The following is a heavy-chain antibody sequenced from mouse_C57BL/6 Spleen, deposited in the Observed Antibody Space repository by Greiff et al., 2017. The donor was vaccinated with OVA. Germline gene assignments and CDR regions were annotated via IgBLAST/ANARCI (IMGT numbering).Heavy chain of an antibody. CDR2: IDPSDSYT. J-gene: IGHJ1*03. Sequence: VKLQQPGAELVMPGASVKLSCKASGYTFTSYWMHWVKQRPGQGLEWIGEIDPSDSYTNYNQKFKGKSTLTVDKSSSTAYMQLSSLTSEDSAVYYCATGTRYFDVWGTGTTVTVSS. D-gene: IGHD4-1*01. CDR1: GYTFTSYW. V-gene: IGHV1-69*01. CDR3: ATGTRYFDV.